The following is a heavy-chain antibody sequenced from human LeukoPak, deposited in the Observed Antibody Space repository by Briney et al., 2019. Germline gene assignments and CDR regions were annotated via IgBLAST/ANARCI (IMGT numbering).Heavy chain of an antibody. CDR3: ARGGGYNTFDY. CDR2: IFYTGST. D-gene: IGHD5-24*01. J-gene: IGHJ4*02. V-gene: IGHV4-59*01. Sequence: SETLSLTCTVSGGSISGYYWSWIRQPPGKGLEWIGFIFYTGSTNYNPSLKSRVTISVDTSKNQFSLRLSSVAAADTAVYSCARGGGYNTFDYWGQGTLVTVSS. CDR1: GGSISGYY.